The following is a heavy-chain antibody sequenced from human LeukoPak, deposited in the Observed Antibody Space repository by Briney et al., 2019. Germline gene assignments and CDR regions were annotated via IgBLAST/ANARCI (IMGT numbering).Heavy chain of an antibody. CDR2: INQAGSEK. CDR1: GFTFSSYW. Sequence: GGSLRLSCAASGFTFSSYWMSWVRQAPGKGLEWVANINQAGSEKNYVDSAKGRFTISRDNAKKSLYLQMNSLRAEDTAVYYCARTDYGDFYYFDYWGQGTLATVSS. CDR3: ARTDYGDFYYFDY. V-gene: IGHV3-7*01. D-gene: IGHD4-17*01. J-gene: IGHJ4*02.